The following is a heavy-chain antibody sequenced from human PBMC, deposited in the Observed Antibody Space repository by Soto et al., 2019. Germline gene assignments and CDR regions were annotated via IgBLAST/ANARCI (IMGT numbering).Heavy chain of an antibody. Sequence: ASVKPSCKECGYTITSNGISWVRQAPGQGLEWMGYISAYNGNTNYAQKLQGRVTMTTDTSTSTAYMELRSLRSDDTAVYYCARGGNYYDSTSDFDYWGQGPLVTVSS. CDR1: GYTITSNG. CDR3: ARGGNYYDSTSDFDY. CDR2: ISAYNGNT. J-gene: IGHJ4*02. V-gene: IGHV1-18*01. D-gene: IGHD3-22*01.